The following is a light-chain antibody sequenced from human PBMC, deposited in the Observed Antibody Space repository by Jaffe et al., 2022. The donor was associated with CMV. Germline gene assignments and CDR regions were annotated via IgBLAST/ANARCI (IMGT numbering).Light chain of an antibody. CDR1: QTIYSN. J-gene: IGKJ2*01. CDR3: QHYNNWPYT. Sequence: EIVMTQSPATLSVSPGERVTLSCRATQTIYSNLAWYQQRPGQAPRLLMFSASTRASGIPARFSGSGSGTEFTLTISGLQSEDFAIYYCQHYNNWPYTFGQGTKLEIK. V-gene: IGKV3-15*01. CDR2: SAS.